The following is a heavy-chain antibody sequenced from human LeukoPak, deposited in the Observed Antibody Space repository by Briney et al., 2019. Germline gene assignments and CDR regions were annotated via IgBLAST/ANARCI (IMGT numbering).Heavy chain of an antibody. CDR2: IKHDGSAA. V-gene: IGHV3-7*03. CDR1: GFIFSGYW. D-gene: IGHD6-13*01. Sequence: GGSLRLSCAASGFIFSGYWMTWVRQAPGKGLEWVANIKHDGSAANYMSSVRGRFTISRDNAKNSLYLQMNSLRAEDTAVYYCARGGEYSSSWDTIDYWGQGTLVTVSS. CDR3: ARGGEYSSSWDTIDY. J-gene: IGHJ4*02.